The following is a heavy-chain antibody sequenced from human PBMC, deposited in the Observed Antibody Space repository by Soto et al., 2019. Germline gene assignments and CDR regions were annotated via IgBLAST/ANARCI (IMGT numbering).Heavy chain of an antibody. D-gene: IGHD3-10*01. CDR1: RGTFISYA. CDR3: ARDYYGSGSYYKPFDY. Sequence: SVKVSFKASRGTFISYAISWVRQAPGQGLEWMGGIIPIFGTANYAQKFQGRVTITADESTSTAYMELSSLRSEDTAVYYCARDYYGSGSYYKPFDYWGQGTLVTVSS. J-gene: IGHJ4*02. CDR2: IIPIFGTA. V-gene: IGHV1-69*13.